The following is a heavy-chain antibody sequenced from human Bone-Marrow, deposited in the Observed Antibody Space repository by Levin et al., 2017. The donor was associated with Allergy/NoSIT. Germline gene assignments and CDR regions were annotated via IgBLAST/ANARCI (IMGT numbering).Heavy chain of an antibody. CDR1: GGSISSGRYY. V-gene: IGHV4-61*02. CDR3: ARDRLASLYYYSMDV. CDR2: IYTTGST. J-gene: IGHJ6*03. Sequence: SETLSLSCSVSGGSISSGRYYFTWVRQSAGKGLEWIGRIYTTGSTNYNPSLESRVTISRDTFKKEVYLTLSSVTAADTAVYYCARDRLASLYYYSMDVWGRGTTVIVSS.